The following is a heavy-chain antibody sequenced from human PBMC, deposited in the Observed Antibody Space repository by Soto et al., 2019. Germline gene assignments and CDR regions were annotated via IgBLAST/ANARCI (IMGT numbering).Heavy chain of an antibody. J-gene: IGHJ2*01. CDR1: GGSFSGYY. D-gene: IGHD3-9*01. CDR2: INDRGSI. CDR3: ARESHDILSGPPWVWYFDL. V-gene: IGHV4-34*01. Sequence: QVQLQQWGAGPLRPLETLSLTCGVSGGSFSGYYWAWIRQSPGKGLEWIGEINDRGSINYNPSLKSLFSSSNGTSKNTYSLNLRSVTAADTAVYYCARESHDILSGPPWVWYFDLWGRGTLVTVSS.